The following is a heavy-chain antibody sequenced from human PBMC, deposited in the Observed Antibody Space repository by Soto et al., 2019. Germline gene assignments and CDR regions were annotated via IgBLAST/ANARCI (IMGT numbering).Heavy chain of an antibody. CDR3: ARDIGGGSGWWDY. Sequence: SETLSLTCTVSGGSISSGGYYWSWIRQHPGKGLEWIGYIYYSGSTYYNPSLKSRVTISVDTSKNQFSLKLSSVTAADTAVYYCARDIGGGSGWWDYWGQGTLVTVSS. J-gene: IGHJ4*02. D-gene: IGHD6-19*01. CDR1: GGSISSGGYY. V-gene: IGHV4-31*03. CDR2: IYYSGST.